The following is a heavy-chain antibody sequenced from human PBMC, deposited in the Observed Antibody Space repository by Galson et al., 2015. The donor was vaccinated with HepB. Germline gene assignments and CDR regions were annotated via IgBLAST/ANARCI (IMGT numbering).Heavy chain of an antibody. Sequence: SLRLSCAASGFTFNKHAMSWVRQAPGKGLEWVAVVSGGGGYTFYADSVKGRFTISRDNWKNTLYLQMKGLRADDTALYYCAKGVGGQYYGSGGYSDYWGQGTLVTVSP. D-gene: IGHD3-10*01. J-gene: IGHJ4*02. CDR2: VSGGGGYT. CDR3: AKGVGGQYYGSGGYSDY. V-gene: IGHV3-23*01. CDR1: GFTFNKHA.